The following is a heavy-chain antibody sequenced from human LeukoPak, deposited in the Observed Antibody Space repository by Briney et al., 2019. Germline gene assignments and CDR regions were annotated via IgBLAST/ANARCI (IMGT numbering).Heavy chain of an antibody. D-gene: IGHD3-9*01. CDR1: GGSISISSSY. Sequence: SETLSLTCTVSGGSISISSSYWGWIRQPPGKGLEWIGSIYYSGSTYYNPSLKSRVTMSVDTSRNQFSLKLSSVTAADTAVYYCAREKPDYDILTGLTPYYYYYYMDVWGKGTTVTISS. J-gene: IGHJ6*03. V-gene: IGHV4-39*07. CDR3: AREKPDYDILTGLTPYYYYYYMDV. CDR2: IYYSGST.